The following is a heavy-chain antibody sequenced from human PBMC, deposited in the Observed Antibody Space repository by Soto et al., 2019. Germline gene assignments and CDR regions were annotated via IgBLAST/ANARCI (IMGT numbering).Heavy chain of an antibody. V-gene: IGHV4-59*08. CDR3: ARQGNFLRYFDWLPQHFDAFDI. CDR1: GGSISSYY. CDR2: IYYSGST. Sequence: SETLSLTCTVSGGSISSYYWSWIRQPPGKGLEWIGYIYYSGSTNYNPSLKSRVTISVDTSKNQFSLKLSSVTAADTAVYYCARQGNFLRYFDWLPQHFDAFDIWGQGTMVTVSS. D-gene: IGHD3-9*01. J-gene: IGHJ3*02.